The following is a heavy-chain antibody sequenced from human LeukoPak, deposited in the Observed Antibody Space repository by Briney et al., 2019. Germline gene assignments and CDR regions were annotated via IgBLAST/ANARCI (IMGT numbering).Heavy chain of an antibody. V-gene: IGHV3-21*01. Sequence: GGSLILSCAASGFTFSTYEMNWVRQAPGKGLEWVSIISSRSSYIHYADSVKGRFTISRDNAKNSLYLQMNSLRAEDTAVYYCARVRYCSGGSCYGTWYDPWGQGTLVTVSS. CDR3: ARVRYCSGGSCYGTWYDP. CDR1: GFTFSTYE. CDR2: ISSRSSYI. D-gene: IGHD2-15*01. J-gene: IGHJ5*02.